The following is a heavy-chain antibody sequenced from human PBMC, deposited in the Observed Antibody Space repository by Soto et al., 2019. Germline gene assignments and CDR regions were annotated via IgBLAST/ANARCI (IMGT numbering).Heavy chain of an antibody. Sequence: QMQLVQSGPEVKKPGTSVKVSCKASGFTFTSSAMQWVRQARGQRLEWIGWIVVGSGNTNYAQKFQERVTITRDMSKSTANMELSSLRSEDTAVYYCAAIVPAAIRKTDYYYYGMDVWGQGTTVTVSS. CDR1: GFTFTSSA. CDR3: AAIVPAAIRKTDYYYYGMDV. CDR2: IVVGSGNT. J-gene: IGHJ6*02. V-gene: IGHV1-58*02. D-gene: IGHD2-2*01.